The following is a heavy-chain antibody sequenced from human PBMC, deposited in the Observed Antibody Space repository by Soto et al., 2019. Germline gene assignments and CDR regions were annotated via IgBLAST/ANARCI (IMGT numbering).Heavy chain of an antibody. J-gene: IGHJ6*02. Sequence: GGSLRLSCAASGLTFSSYGMHWVRQAPGKGLEWVAVISYDGSKKYYADFVKGRFTISRDNSKNTLYLQMNSLRAEDTAVYYCAKSTYYTAMANFYNYGMDVWGQGTTVTVSS. CDR2: ISYDGSKK. CDR1: GLTFSSYG. V-gene: IGHV3-30*18. CDR3: AKSTYYTAMANFYNYGMDV. D-gene: IGHD5-18*01.